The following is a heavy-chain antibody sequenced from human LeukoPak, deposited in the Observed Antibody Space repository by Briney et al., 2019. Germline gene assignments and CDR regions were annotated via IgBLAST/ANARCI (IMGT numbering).Heavy chain of an antibody. D-gene: IGHD6-13*01. CDR2: ISGDGGST. CDR3: ARSSSWSSNWFDP. V-gene: IGHV3-43*02. J-gene: IGHJ5*02. CDR1: GFTFDDYA. Sequence: QPGGSLRLSSAASGFTFDDYAMHWVRQAPGKGLEWVSLISGDGGSTYYADSVKGRFTISRDNSKNSLYLQMNSLRTEDTALYYCARSSSWSSNWFDPWGQGTLVTVSS.